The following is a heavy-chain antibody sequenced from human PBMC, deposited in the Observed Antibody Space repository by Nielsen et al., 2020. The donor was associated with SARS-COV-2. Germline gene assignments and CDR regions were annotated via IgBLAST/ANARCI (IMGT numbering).Heavy chain of an antibody. CDR1: GFVFTSYT. CDR2: ISGSGGST. V-gene: IGHV3-23*01. D-gene: IGHD2-15*01. Sequence: GESLKISCAASGFVFTSYTMNWVRQAPGKGLEWVSAISGSGGSTYYADSVKGRFTISRDNSKNTLYLQMNSLRAEDTAVYYCAKEPWYYWGQGTLVTVSS. J-gene: IGHJ4*02. CDR3: AKEPWYY.